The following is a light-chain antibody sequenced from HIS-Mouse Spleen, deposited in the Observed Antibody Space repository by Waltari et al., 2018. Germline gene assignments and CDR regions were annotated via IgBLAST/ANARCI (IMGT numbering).Light chain of an antibody. CDR2: GNS. V-gene: IGLV1-40*01. CDR1: RPNIGAGYD. Sequence: QSVLTQPPSVSGAPGQRVTIPCTGSRPNIGAGYDGHGYQQLPGRAPKLLIYGNSNRPSGVPDRFSGSKSGTSASLAITGLQAEDEADYYCQSYDSSLSGSVFGGGTKLTVL. J-gene: IGLJ3*02. CDR3: QSYDSSLSGSV.